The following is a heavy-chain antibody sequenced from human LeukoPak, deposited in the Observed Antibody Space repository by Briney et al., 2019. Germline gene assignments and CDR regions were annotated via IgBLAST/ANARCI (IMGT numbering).Heavy chain of an antibody. CDR1: GGSISNNLYY. J-gene: IGHJ4*02. V-gene: IGHV4-39*07. CDR2: IYFTGST. CDR3: ARGGVATIPARPFDY. D-gene: IGHD5-12*01. Sequence: SETLSLTCTVSGGSISNNLYYWGWIRHPPGKRLEWIASIYFTGSTYYNPSLKRRVTISVDTSNNQFSLKLSSVTAADTAVYYCARGGVATIPARPFDYWGQGTLVTVSS.